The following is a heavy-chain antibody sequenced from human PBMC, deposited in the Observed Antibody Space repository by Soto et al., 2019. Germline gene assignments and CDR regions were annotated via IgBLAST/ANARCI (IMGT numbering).Heavy chain of an antibody. Sequence: GGSLRHSCAASGFTVSSNYMSWVRQAPGKGLEWVSVIYSGGSTYYADSVKGRFTISRDNSKNTLYLQMNSLRAEDTAVYYCASTYYDFWSGYLAGGYSYGMDVWGQGTTVTVSS. V-gene: IGHV3-53*01. CDR3: ASTYYDFWSGYLAGGYSYGMDV. D-gene: IGHD3-3*01. CDR2: IYSGGST. J-gene: IGHJ6*02. CDR1: GFTVSSNY.